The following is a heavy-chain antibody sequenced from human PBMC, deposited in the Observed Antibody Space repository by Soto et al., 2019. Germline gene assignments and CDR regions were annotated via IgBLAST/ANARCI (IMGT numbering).Heavy chain of an antibody. CDR3: APSPFYGQSVYPDY. Sequence: QITLKESGPALVRPTQTLTLTCTCSGFSLSTTGVGVGWIRQPPGKALEWLALIYWNDDKRYSPSLKSRLTTTKDTTNNKVVLTMTNMNPVDTAKDYCAPSPFYGQSVYPDYWGQGTLVTVSS. CDR1: GFSLSTTGVG. V-gene: IGHV2-5*01. CDR2: IYWNDDK. D-gene: IGHD3-10*01. J-gene: IGHJ4*02.